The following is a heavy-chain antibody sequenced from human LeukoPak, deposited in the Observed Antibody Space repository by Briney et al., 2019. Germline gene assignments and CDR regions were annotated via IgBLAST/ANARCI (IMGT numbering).Heavy chain of an antibody. CDR1: GYTFTSYD. D-gene: IGHD6-6*01. CDR2: MNPNSGNT. CDR3: ARDMANSSSPGNWFDP. Sequence: GASVKVSCKASGYTFTSYDINWVRQATGQGLEWMGWMNPNSGNTGYAQKFQGRVTMTRNTSISTAYMELSSLRSEDTAVYYCARDMANSSSPGNWFDPWGQGTLVTVSS. J-gene: IGHJ5*02. V-gene: IGHV1-8*01.